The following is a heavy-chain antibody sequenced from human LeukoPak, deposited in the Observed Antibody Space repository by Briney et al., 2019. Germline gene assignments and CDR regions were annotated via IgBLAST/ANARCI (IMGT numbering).Heavy chain of an antibody. V-gene: IGHV3-74*01. J-gene: IGHJ4*02. CDR1: GFTFSSYW. CDR2: INSDGSSI. D-gene: IGHD3-22*01. CDR3: AKVTTMIVVVSHFDY. Sequence: GGSLRLSCAASGFTFSSYWMHWVRQAPGKGLVWVSRINSDGSSINYAGSVKGRLTISRDNSKNTLYLQMNSLRAEDTAVYYCAKVTTMIVVVSHFDYWGQGTLVTVSS.